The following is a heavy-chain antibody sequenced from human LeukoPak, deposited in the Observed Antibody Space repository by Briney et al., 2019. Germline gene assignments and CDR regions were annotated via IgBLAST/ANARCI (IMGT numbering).Heavy chain of an antibody. Sequence: ASVKVSCKASGYIFTGYYIHWVRQAPGQGLEWMGWINPNSGATNYVQKFQDWVTMTRDTSISTAYMELSRLRSDDTAVYYCARSSAYCGSLSCYDYWGQGTLVTVAS. CDR1: GYIFTGYY. D-gene: IGHD2-21*01. CDR2: INPNSGAT. CDR3: ARSSAYCGSLSCYDY. J-gene: IGHJ4*02. V-gene: IGHV1-2*04.